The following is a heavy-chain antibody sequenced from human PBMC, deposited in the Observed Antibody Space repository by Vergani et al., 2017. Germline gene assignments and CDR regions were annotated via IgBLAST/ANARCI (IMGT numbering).Heavy chain of an antibody. CDR3: ARVITLVGGTRDWDFDL. J-gene: IGHJ2*01. Sequence: QLQLQESGPGLVKPSQTLSLTCTVSGGSISSGDYYWSWLRQPPGKGLEWIGYIYYSGSTYYNPSLTSRVTISVDTSKNQFSLKLSSVTAADTAVYYCARVITLVGGTRDWDFDLWGRGTLVTVSS. D-gene: IGHD1-26*01. V-gene: IGHV4-30-4*01. CDR1: GGSISSGDYY. CDR2: IYYSGST.